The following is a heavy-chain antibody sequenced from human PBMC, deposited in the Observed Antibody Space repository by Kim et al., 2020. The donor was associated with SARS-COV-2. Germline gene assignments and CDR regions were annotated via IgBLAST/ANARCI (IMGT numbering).Heavy chain of an antibody. J-gene: IGHJ6*02. D-gene: IGHD2-2*01. V-gene: IGHV1-3*01. CDR3: AREGYCSSTSCFRGYGMDV. CDR2: INAGNGNT. CDR1: GYTFTSYA. Sequence: ASVKVSCKASGYTFTSYAMHWVRQAPGQRLEWMGWINAGNGNTKYSQKFQGRVTITRDTSASTAYMELSSLRSEDTAVYYCAREGYCSSTSCFRGYGMDVWGQGTTVTVSS.